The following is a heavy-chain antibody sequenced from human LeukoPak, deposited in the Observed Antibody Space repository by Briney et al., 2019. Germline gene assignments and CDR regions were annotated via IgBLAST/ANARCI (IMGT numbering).Heavy chain of an antibody. V-gene: IGHV3-21*01. CDR1: GFPFSSYS. CDR2: ISSSSSYI. Sequence: GGSLRLSCAASGFPFSSYSMNWVRQAPGKGLEWVSSISSSSSYIYYADSVKGRFTISRDNAKNSLYLQMNSLRAEDTAVYYCARVVYGYTYGYYYYMDVWGKGTTVTVSS. CDR3: ARVVYGYTYGYYYYMDV. D-gene: IGHD5-18*01. J-gene: IGHJ6*03.